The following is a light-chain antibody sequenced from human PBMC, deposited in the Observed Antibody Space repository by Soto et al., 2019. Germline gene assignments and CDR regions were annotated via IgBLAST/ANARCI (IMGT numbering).Light chain of an antibody. CDR3: SSFINTMTRYD. CDR1: ISDVVGYSY. CDR2: EVS. V-gene: IGLV2-14*03. J-gene: IGLJ1*01. Sequence: QSSLNQPASVSGSPGQSSTISCTGTISDVVGYSYVSWFQQHPAKAPKLIIYEVSYRPSGVSNRFSGSKSGDTASLTMSGLQAEDEADYYGSSFINTMTRYDFGTGTKVTVL.